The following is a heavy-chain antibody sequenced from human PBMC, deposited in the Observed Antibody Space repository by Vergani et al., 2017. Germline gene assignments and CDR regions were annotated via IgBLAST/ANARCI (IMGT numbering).Heavy chain of an antibody. V-gene: IGHV3-23*01. CDR2: LTGGGGST. Sequence: EVQLLESGGSLKQPGGSVRLSCAASGFTFSTYAMHWVRQAPGKGLEWVSALTGGGGSTYYADSFKGRFIISRDKSRDPLYLQMNSLRPEDTATYYCVKDAGSYENFFDSWGQGTLFTVSS. CDR3: VKDAGSYENFFDS. J-gene: IGHJ4*02. CDR1: GFTFSTYA. D-gene: IGHD1-26*01.